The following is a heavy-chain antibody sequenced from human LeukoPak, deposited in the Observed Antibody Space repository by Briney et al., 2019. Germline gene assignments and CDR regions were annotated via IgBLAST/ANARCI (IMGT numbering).Heavy chain of an antibody. J-gene: IGHJ4*02. CDR3: ARASIRYYDSSAYSH. Sequence: SGTLSLTCTVSGDFISTYYWSWIRQSPGKGLEWIGYVYYTGSTNYNPSLKGRVTISVDTSKNQFFLKLSSVTAADTAMYYCARASIRYYDSSAYSHWGQGALVTVSS. CDR1: GDFISTYY. V-gene: IGHV4-59*01. CDR2: VYYTGST. D-gene: IGHD3-22*01.